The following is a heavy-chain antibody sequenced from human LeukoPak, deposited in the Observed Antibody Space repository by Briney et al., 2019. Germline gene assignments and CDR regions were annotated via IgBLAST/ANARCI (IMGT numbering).Heavy chain of an antibody. CDR1: GSTFSSYS. J-gene: IGHJ4*02. CDR3: GRGPTLIGVAGSWPLDY. D-gene: IGHD6-19*01. V-gene: IGHV3-21*01. CDR2: ISSANSYI. Sequence: PGGSLRLSCAASGSTFSSYSMKWVRQAPGKGLEWVSSISSANSYIYHGDSVKGRFTISRDNAKNSLYLQMSSLRAEDTAVYYCGRGPTLIGVAGSWPLDYWGQGTLVTVSS.